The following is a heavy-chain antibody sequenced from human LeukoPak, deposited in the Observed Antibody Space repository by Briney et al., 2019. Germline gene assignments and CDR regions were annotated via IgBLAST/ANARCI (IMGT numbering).Heavy chain of an antibody. CDR3: AKEGVQAPSDWYFDL. J-gene: IGHJ2*01. CDR2: INDNGGSST. CDR1: GFTFSTYG. D-gene: IGHD1-26*01. V-gene: IGHV3-23*01. Sequence: PGGSLRLSCAASGFTFSTYGLGWVRQAPGKGLEWVSSINDNGGSSTWYADSVKGRFTISRDNSKNTVYLQMNSLRVEDTAVYYCAKEGVQAPSDWYFDLWGRGTLVTVSS.